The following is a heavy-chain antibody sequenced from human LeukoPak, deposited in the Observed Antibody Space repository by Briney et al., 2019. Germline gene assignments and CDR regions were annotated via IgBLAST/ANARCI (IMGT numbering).Heavy chain of an antibody. CDR3: AKTSSTSPYGMDV. CDR2: INHSGST. J-gene: IGHJ6*02. Sequence: PSQTLSLTCTVSGGSITNNNFYWSWIRQPPGKGLEWIGEINHSGSTNYNPSLTSRVTISVDTSKNQFSLKLSSVTAADTAVYYCAKTSSTSPYGMDVWGQGTTVTVSS. D-gene: IGHD2-2*01. CDR1: GGSITNNNFY. V-gene: IGHV4-39*07.